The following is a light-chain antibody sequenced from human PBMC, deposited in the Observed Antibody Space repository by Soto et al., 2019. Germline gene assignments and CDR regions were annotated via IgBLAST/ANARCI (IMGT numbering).Light chain of an antibody. CDR1: QGIRND. CDR3: LQDYDYPLT. CDR2: AAS. V-gene: IGKV1-6*01. J-gene: IGKJ4*01. Sequence: AIQMTQFPSSLSASVGDRVTITCRASQGIRNDLGWYQQKPGKAPKLLISAASTLQSGVPSRFSGSGFGTDFTITISSLQPEDFATYYCLQDYDYPLTFGGGTKVEIK.